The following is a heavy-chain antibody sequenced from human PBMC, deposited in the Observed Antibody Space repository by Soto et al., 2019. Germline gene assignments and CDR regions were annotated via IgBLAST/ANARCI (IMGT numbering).Heavy chain of an antibody. J-gene: IGHJ5*02. Sequence: PSETLSLTCTVSGGSISSYYWSWIRQPPGKGLEWIGYIYYSGSTNYNPSLKSRVTISLDTSKNQFSLNLNSVTAADTAVYYCAREVEHGDFDPWGQGTLVTVSS. CDR2: IYYSGST. D-gene: IGHD1-26*01. CDR3: AREVEHGDFDP. V-gene: IGHV4-59*01. CDR1: GGSISSYY.